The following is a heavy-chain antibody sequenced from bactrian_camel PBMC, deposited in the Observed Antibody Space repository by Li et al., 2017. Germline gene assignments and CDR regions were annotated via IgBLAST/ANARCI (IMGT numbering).Heavy chain of an antibody. CDR1: GVTFVGSD. V-gene: IGHV3S55*01. Sequence: VQLVESGGGSAQAGGSLTLSCTGSGVTFVGSDRGWYRQGPGTECELISSISRDGTAQYEDSVKGRFTISRDNAENTVSLQMNDLKPEDTATYYCAAERACPNPRRTRVGGAALYTYTGQGTQVTVS. J-gene: IGHJ4*01. D-gene: IGHD7*01. CDR2: ISRDGTA.